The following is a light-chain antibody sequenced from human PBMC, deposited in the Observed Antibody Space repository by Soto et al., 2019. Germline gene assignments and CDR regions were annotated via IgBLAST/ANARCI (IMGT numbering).Light chain of an antibody. CDR1: SSDIGAGYD. CDR3: QSYDSSLTTYV. CDR2: SNA. J-gene: IGLJ1*01. Sequence: QDVLTQPVAESETPGQRATISCTGTSSDIGAGYDVHWYQQLPGAAPKLLIYSNAIRPSGVPDRFSASKSGTSASLAITGLRAEDEADYYCQSYDSSLTTYVFGTGTKVTVL. V-gene: IGLV1-40*01.